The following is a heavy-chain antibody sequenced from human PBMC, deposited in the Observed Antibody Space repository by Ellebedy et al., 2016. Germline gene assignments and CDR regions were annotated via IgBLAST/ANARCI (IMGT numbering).Heavy chain of an antibody. CDR1: GFTFSSST. CDR2: ISGSPTYI. V-gene: IGHV3-21*04. J-gene: IGHJ4*02. D-gene: IGHD1-1*01. CDR3: TNDAFVVKTFEPVDY. Sequence: GESLKISXAASGFTFSSSTMNWVRQAPGKGLEWVSSISGSPTYIYYADSLKGRFTISRDNAKNSVYLQMNTLRVEDTAEYFCTNDAFVVKTFEPVDYWGQGTLVTVSS.